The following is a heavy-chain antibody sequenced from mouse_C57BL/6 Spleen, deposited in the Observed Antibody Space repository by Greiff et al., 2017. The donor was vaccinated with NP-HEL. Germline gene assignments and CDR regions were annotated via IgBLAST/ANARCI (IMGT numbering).Heavy chain of an antibody. Sequence: DVQLVESEGGLVQPGSSMKLSCTASGFTFSDYYMAWVRQVPEKGLEWVANINYDGSSTYYLDSLKSRFIISRDNAKNILYLQMSSLKSEDTATYYCARGGTTVVATGWYFDVWGTGTTVTVSS. J-gene: IGHJ1*03. CDR3: ARGGTTVVATGWYFDV. D-gene: IGHD1-1*01. V-gene: IGHV5-16*01. CDR1: GFTFSDYY. CDR2: INYDGSST.